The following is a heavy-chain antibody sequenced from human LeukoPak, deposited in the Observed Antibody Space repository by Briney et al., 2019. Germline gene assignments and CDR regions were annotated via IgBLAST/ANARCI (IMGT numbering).Heavy chain of an antibody. CDR1: GFTFSDHY. D-gene: IGHD5-12*01. CDR2: TRNKANSYTT. V-gene: IGHV3-72*01. CDR3: AKGSGYEAQYYYYYMDV. J-gene: IGHJ6*03. Sequence: PGGSLRLSCAASGFTFSDHYMDWVRQAPGKGLEWVGRTRNKANSYTTEYAASVKGRFTISRDDSKNSLYLQMNSLKTEDTAVYYCAKGSGYEAQYYYYYMDVWGKGTTVTISS.